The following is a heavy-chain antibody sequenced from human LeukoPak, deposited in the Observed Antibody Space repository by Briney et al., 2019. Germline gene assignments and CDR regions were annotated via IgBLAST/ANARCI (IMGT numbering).Heavy chain of an antibody. D-gene: IGHD3-22*01. J-gene: IGHJ6*02. V-gene: IGHV3-30*03. CDR2: TSYDGSNK. CDR3: ARDLYYYDSSGYYDDAYYYYGMDV. Sequence: GGSLRLSCAASGFTFSSYGMHWVRQAPGKGLEWVAVTSYDGSNKYYADSVKGRFTISRDNSKNTLYLQMNSLRAEDTAVYYCARDLYYYDSSGYYDDAYYYYGMDVWGQGTTVTVSS. CDR1: GFTFSSYG.